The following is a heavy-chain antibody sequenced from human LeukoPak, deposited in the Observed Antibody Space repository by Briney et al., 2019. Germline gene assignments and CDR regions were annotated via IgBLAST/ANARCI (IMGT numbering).Heavy chain of an antibody. D-gene: IGHD2-8*01. CDR1: GYTLTELS. CDR3: ATGVAYCTNGVCSNFDY. Sequence: ASVKVSCKVSGYTLTELSMHWVRQAPGKGLEWMGGFDPEDGETIYAQKFQGRVTLTEDTSTDTAYMELSSLRSEDTAVYYCATGVAYCTNGVCSNFDYWGQGTLVTVSS. V-gene: IGHV1-24*01. CDR2: FDPEDGET. J-gene: IGHJ4*02.